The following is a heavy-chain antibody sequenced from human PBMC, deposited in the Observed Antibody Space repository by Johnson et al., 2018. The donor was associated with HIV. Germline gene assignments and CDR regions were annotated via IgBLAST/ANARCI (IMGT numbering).Heavy chain of an antibody. V-gene: IGHV3-30*04. CDR3: ARRFFDSSSFDM. Sequence: QVQLVESGGGVVQPGRSLRLSCAASGFTFSSYAMHWVRQAPGKGLEWVAVISYDGSNKYYGDSVKGRFTISRDNSKNTLFLQMNSLRPDDTAVYFCARRFFDSSSFDMWGQGTMVTVSS. D-gene: IGHD3-22*01. CDR2: ISYDGSNK. CDR1: GFTFSSYA. J-gene: IGHJ3*02.